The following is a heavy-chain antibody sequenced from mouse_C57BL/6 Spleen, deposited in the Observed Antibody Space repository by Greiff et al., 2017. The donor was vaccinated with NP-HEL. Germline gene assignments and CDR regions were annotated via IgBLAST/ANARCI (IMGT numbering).Heavy chain of an antibody. CDR1: GYTFTSYT. Sequence: QVQLQQSGAELARPGASVKMSCKASGYTFTSYTMHWVKQRPGQGLEWIGYINPSSGYTKYNQKFKDKATLTADKSSSTAYMQLSSLTSEDSAVYYCARSPLRLLDFDYWGQGTTLTVSS. CDR3: ARSPLRLLDFDY. D-gene: IGHD3-2*02. CDR2: INPSSGYT. J-gene: IGHJ2*01. V-gene: IGHV1-4*01.